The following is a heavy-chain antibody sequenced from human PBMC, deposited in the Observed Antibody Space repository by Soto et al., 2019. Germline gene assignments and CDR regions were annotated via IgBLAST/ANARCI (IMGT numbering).Heavy chain of an antibody. CDR2: ITSNSDNI. D-gene: IGHD3-16*02. CDR3: TKDRGSILGVITD. V-gene: IGHV3-9*01. J-gene: IGHJ4*02. CDR1: GFTFDAYG. Sequence: GGSLRLSCAASGFTFDAYGMHWVRQVAGKGLEWVSGITSNSDNIGYADSVKGRFTISRDNAKNSLYLQVNSLRVEDTAFYYCTKDRGSILGVITDWGQGTLVTVSS.